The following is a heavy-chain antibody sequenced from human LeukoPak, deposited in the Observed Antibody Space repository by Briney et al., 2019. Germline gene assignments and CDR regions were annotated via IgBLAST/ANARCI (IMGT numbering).Heavy chain of an antibody. V-gene: IGHV1-3*01. CDR1: GYTFTSYA. CDR3: ARDPDGYIDFDY. J-gene: IGHJ4*02. D-gene: IGHD5-24*01. Sequence: ASVKVSCKASGYTFTSYAMHWVRQAPGQRLEWMGWINAGNGNTKYSQKFQGRVTITRDTSASTAYMELSSLRSEDTAVYYCARDPDGYIDFDYWGQGTLVTVSS. CDR2: INAGNGNT.